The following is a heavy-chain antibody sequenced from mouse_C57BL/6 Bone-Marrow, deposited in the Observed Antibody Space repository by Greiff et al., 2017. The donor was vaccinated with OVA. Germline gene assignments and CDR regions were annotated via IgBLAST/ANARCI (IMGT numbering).Heavy chain of an antibody. D-gene: IGHD1-1*01. CDR3: ARSPPITTGQSYWYFDV. Sequence: QVQLQQSGAELARPGASVKMSCKASGYTFTSYTMHWVKQRPGQGLEWIGYINPSSGYTKYNQKFKDKATLTADKSASTAYMQRSSLTSEDSAVDYCARSPPITTGQSYWYFDVWGTGTTVTVSS. CDR1: GYTFTSYT. V-gene: IGHV1-4*01. J-gene: IGHJ1*03. CDR2: INPSSGYT.